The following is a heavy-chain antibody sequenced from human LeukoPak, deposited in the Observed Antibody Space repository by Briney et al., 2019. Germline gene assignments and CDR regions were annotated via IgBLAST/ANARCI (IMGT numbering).Heavy chain of an antibody. CDR3: ARDPKYYYGSGSYSY. Sequence: GGSLRLSCAASGFTFSSYWMHWVRQAPGKGLVWVSHINTDGSSTSYADSVKGRFTIPRDNAKNTLYLQMNSLRAEDTAVYYCARDPKYYYGSGSYSYWGQGTLVTVSS. J-gene: IGHJ4*02. CDR2: INTDGSST. V-gene: IGHV3-74*01. D-gene: IGHD3-10*01. CDR1: GFTFSSYW.